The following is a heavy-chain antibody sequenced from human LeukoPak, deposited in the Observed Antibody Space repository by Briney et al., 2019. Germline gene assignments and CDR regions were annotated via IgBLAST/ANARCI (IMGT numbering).Heavy chain of an antibody. CDR3: ARVYYSSSYDYWYFDV. D-gene: IGHD6-13*01. CDR1: GGYIRSYY. Sequence: SETLSLTCTVSGGYIRSYYWSWIRQPPGKGLEWIGDIYYSGSTNYNPSLKSRVTISVDTSKKQLSLKVSSVTAADTAVYYCARVYYSSSYDYWYFDVWGRGTLVTVYS. CDR2: IYYSGST. J-gene: IGHJ2*01. V-gene: IGHV4-59*01.